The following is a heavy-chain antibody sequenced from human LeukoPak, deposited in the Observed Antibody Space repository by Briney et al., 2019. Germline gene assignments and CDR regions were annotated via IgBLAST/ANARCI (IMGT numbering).Heavy chain of an antibody. Sequence: GGSLRLSCAASGFTFSSYSMNWVRQAPGKGLEWVAVISYDGSNKYYADSVKGRFTISRDNSKNTLYLQMNSLRAEDTAVYYCAKGGQYYDSSGYPDYWGQGTLVTVSS. D-gene: IGHD3-22*01. CDR2: ISYDGSNK. J-gene: IGHJ4*02. CDR1: GFTFSSYS. CDR3: AKGGQYYDSSGYPDY. V-gene: IGHV3-30*18.